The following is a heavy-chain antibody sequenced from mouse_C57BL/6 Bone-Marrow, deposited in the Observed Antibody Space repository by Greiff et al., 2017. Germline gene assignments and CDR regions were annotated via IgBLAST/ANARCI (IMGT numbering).Heavy chain of an antibody. J-gene: IGHJ2*01. D-gene: IGHD1-1*01. Sequence: VQLQQSGAELVRPGTSVKLSCKASGYTFTSYWMHWVKQRPGQGLEWIGVIDPSDSYTNYNQKLKGKATLTVDTSSSTAYMQLSSLTSEDSAVYYCAPLLGYFDYWGQGTTLTVSS. V-gene: IGHV1-59*01. CDR2: IDPSDSYT. CDR1: GYTFTSYW. CDR3: APLLGYFDY.